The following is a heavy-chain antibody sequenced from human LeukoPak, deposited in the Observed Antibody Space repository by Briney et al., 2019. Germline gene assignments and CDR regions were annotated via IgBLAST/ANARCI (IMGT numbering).Heavy chain of an antibody. CDR3: AKGTAPNP. V-gene: IGHV3-23*01. CDR2: ISSSGGST. CDR1: GFTFSSYA. Sequence: PGGSLRLSCAASGFTFSSYAMSWVRQAPGKGLEWVSTISSSGGSTYYADFVKGRFTISRDNSKNTLYLQVNSLRAEDTAVYYCAKGTAPNPWGQGTLVTVSS. D-gene: IGHD2-8*02. J-gene: IGHJ5*02.